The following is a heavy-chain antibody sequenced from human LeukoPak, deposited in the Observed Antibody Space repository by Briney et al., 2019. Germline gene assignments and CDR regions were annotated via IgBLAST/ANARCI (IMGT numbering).Heavy chain of an antibody. J-gene: IGHJ4*02. CDR1: GGSIRSRDYY. V-gene: IGHV4-39*07. CDR2: IYYLGRT. D-gene: IGHD5-24*01. CDR3: AIGRDGYNYHVDY. Sequence: SETLSLTCTVSGGSIRSRDYYWGWIRQPPVKGLEWIGNIYYLGRTYYNPSLKSRVTLSVDTSKNQFSLKLSSVTAADTAVYYCAIGRDGYNYHVDYWGQGTLVTVSS.